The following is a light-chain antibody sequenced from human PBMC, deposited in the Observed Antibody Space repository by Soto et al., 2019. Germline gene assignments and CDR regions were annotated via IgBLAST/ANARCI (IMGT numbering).Light chain of an antibody. CDR1: QSVATY. Sequence: DIQMTQSPSSLSASVGDRVTISCRASQSVATYLNWYQQKPGKAPKLLIYAASSLQSGVPSRFSGRGSGTDFTLRISSLQPEDFATYYCQQSYNTPRTFGQGTKVEIK. CDR2: AAS. J-gene: IGKJ1*01. CDR3: QQSYNTPRT. V-gene: IGKV1-39*01.